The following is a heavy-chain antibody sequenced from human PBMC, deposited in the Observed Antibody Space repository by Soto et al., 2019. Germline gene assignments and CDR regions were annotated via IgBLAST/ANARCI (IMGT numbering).Heavy chain of an antibody. D-gene: IGHD5-12*01. Sequence: SLPMPVPSSVAGGYIGSGGGRWSRIRKHSGRGVEWIGYIYSSGSPYSNQSLKSRVTISVDTSKNQFSLKLSSVTAADTAVYYCARADHEPRNKGGYKQSPDWGKGSLVPVSP. J-gene: IGHJ4*02. CDR1: GGYIGSGGGR. V-gene: IGHV4-31*03. CDR2: IYSSGSP. CDR3: ARADHEPRNKGGYKQSPD.